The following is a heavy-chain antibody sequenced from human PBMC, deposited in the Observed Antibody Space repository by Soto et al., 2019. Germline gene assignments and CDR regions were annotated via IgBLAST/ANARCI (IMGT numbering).Heavy chain of an antibody. D-gene: IGHD3-16*01. V-gene: IGHV3-48*02. J-gene: IGHJ4*02. CDR3: ARKITVNTMSGLDY. Sequence: EVQLVESGGGLVQPGGSMRLSCAASGFTFSSYSMSWVRQARGKGLEWVSHISGTGGTIYYAVSVRGRFTISRDNAKNSLYLQMNSLRDEDTAVYYCARKITVNTMSGLDYWGLGTLVTVFS. CDR1: GFTFSSYS. CDR2: ISGTGGTI.